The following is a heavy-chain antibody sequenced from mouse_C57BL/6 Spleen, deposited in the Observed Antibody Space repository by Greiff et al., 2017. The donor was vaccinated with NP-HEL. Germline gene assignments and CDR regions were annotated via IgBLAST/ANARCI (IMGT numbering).Heavy chain of an antibody. CDR1: GFNIKDYY. J-gene: IGHJ3*01. CDR3: ASGAYDGYFVAY. V-gene: IGHV14-2*01. D-gene: IGHD2-3*01. Sequence: EVQLQQSGAELVKPGASVKLSCTASGFNIKDYYMHWVKQRTEQGLEWIGRIDPEDGETKYAPKFQGKATITADTSSNTAYLQRSSLTSEYTAVYDCASGAYDGYFVAYWGQGTLVTVSA. CDR2: IDPEDGET.